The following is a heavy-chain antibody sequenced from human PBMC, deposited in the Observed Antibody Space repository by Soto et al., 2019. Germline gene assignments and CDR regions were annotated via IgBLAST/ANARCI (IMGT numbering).Heavy chain of an antibody. D-gene: IGHD2-21*02. CDR3: AKGGGGDHGY. Sequence: EVQLVESEGGLVQPGGSLRLSCEASGFIFTTSDMSWVRQAPGKGLEWISSITITGDTTHYADSVKGRFTISRGNSRNTVYLQMNSLRVHDTAVFYCAKGGGGDHGYWGQGTLVAVSS. J-gene: IGHJ4*02. CDR2: ITITGDTT. V-gene: IGHV3-23*04. CDR1: GFIFTTSD.